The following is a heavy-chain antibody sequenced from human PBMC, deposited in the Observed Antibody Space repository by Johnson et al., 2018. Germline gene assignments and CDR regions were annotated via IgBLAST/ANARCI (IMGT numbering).Heavy chain of an antibody. CDR2: INHLGGT. Sequence: QVQLQQWGAGLLKPSETLSLTCAVYGGSFSDYYWTWIRQPPGKGLEWIGEINHLGGTNYNPSLKSRVTISVDTSKNQFSLKLSSVTAADTAVYYCARPREITNIEVDHTFDIWGPGTMVTVSS. CDR3: ARPREITNIEVDHTFDI. J-gene: IGHJ3*02. D-gene: IGHD3-22*01. CDR1: GGSFSDYY. V-gene: IGHV4-34*01.